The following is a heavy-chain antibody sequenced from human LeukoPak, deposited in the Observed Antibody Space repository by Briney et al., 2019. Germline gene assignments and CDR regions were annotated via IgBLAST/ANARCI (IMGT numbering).Heavy chain of an antibody. V-gene: IGHV3-7*01. CDR1: EFTLSTYW. CDR2: VNQDGSAK. J-gene: IGHJ4*02. CDR3: AREERAYYYDSSGYPDY. Sequence: GGSLRLSCAASEFTLSTYWMSWVRQAPGKGLEWVANVNQDGSAKYYVDSVKGRFTISRDNAKNSLYLQMNSLRAEDTAVYYCAREERAYYYDSSGYPDYWGQGTLVTVSS. D-gene: IGHD3-22*01.